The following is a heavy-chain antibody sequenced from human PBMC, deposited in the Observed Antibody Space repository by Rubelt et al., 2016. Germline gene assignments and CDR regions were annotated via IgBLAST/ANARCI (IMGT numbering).Heavy chain of an antibody. V-gene: IGHV3-48*01. CDR2: ISSTSSTI. Sequence: IEWVRQAPGKGLEWVSSISSTSSTIYYADSVKGRFTISRDNAKNSLYLQMNSLRGEDTAVYYCSRRSMGATSAFDIWGQGTLVTVSS. D-gene: IGHD3-9*01. J-gene: IGHJ4*02. CDR3: SRRSMGATSAFDI.